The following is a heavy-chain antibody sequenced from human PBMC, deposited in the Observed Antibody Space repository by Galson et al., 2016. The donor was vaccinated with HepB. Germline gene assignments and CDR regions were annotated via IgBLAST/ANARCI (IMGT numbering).Heavy chain of an antibody. CDR2: IYHTGLT. Sequence: SETLSLTCAVSGGSISSSNWWSWVRQPPGKGLEWIAEIYHTGLTTYNPSLKSRVTISMDKSKNHLSLDLNSVTAADTAVYYCARVRRSGGYYGYWGQGILVTVSS. CDR1: GGSISSSNW. CDR3: ARVRRSGGYYGY. J-gene: IGHJ4*02. V-gene: IGHV4-4*02. D-gene: IGHD3-22*01.